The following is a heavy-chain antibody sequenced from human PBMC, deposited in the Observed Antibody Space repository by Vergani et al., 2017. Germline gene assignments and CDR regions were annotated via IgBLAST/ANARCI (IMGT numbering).Heavy chain of an antibody. D-gene: IGHD2-21*01. Sequence: QVQLVQSGAEVKKPGASVKVSCKASGYTFTGYYMHWVRQAPGQGLEWTGWINPNSGGTNYAQKFQGRVTMTRDTSISTAYMELSRLRSDDTAVYYCAREGRGIVVTTNWFDPWGQGTLVTVSS. CDR2: INPNSGGT. V-gene: IGHV1-2*02. J-gene: IGHJ5*02. CDR3: AREGRGIVVTTNWFDP. CDR1: GYTFTGYY.